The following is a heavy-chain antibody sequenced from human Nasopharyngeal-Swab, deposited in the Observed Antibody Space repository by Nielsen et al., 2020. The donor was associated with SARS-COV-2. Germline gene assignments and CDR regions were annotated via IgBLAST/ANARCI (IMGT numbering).Heavy chain of an antibody. J-gene: IGHJ4*02. CDR2: ITDTGHGT. CDR1: GFTFGSVA. D-gene: IGHD2-15*01. Sequence: GGSLRLSCAAAGFTFGSVAMNWVRQAPGKGPQWVATITDTGHGTYYADSVKGRFTISRDNPKNTLYLHMNSLRAEDSALYYCAKGYCSGAGCDYFDHWGQGTLVTVSS. V-gene: IGHV3-23*01. CDR3: AKGYCSGAGCDYFDH.